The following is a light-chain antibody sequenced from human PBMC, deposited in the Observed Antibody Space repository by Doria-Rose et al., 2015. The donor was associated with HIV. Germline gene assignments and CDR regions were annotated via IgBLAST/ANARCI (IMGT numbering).Light chain of an antibody. J-gene: IGKJ2*01. Sequence: DIQLTQSPSTLSASVGDRATITCRASQTISTWLAWYQQKPGKAPKLLMYKASILESGVPSRLGGGGSGTEFTLTISSLQPDDFATYYCQQYNSNPVTFGQGTKLEIK. CDR2: KAS. CDR3: QQYNSNPVT. V-gene: IGKV1-5*03. CDR1: QTISTW.